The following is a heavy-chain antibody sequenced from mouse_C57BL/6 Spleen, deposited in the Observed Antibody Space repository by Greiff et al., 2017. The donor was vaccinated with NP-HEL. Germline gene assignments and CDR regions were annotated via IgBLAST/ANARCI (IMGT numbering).Heavy chain of an antibody. CDR2: INPSNGGT. D-gene: IGHD1-1*01. CDR1: GYTFTSYW. Sequence: QVQLKQPGTELVKPGASVKLSCKASGYTFTSYWMHWVKQRPGQGLEWIGNINPSNGGTNYNEKFKSKATLTVDKSSSTAYMQLSSLTSEDSAVYYCARYGAHYYGSSPFAYWGQGTLVTVSA. CDR3: ARYGAHYYGSSPFAY. J-gene: IGHJ3*01. V-gene: IGHV1-53*01.